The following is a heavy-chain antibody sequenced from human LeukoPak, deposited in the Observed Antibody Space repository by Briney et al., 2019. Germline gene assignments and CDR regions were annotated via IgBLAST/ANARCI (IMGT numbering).Heavy chain of an antibody. CDR1: GFTFRAYS. CDR2: ISSSSSTI. V-gene: IGHV3-48*01. Sequence: GGSLRLSCAASGFTFRAYSMNWVRQAPGKGPEWVSHISSSSSTIYYADSVKGRFTISRDNGKNSLYPQMSSLRAEVTAVYYCARPFSSSWYCLDYWGQGTLVTVSS. CDR3: ARPFSSSWYCLDY. D-gene: IGHD6-13*01. J-gene: IGHJ4*02.